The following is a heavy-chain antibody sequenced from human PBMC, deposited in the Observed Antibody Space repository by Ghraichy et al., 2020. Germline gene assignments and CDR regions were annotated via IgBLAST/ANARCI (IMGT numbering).Heavy chain of an antibody. CDR2: ISRNGGSK. J-gene: IGHJ4*02. Sequence: GGSLRLSCAASGFTFSSYAMHWVRQAPGKGLEYVSGISRNGGSKYYENSVRGRFTISRDNSKNTLPLQLGRLKAEDMAGYYCSRGPRCGYYYLAYSDYWGQGTLVTVSS. V-gene: IGHV3-64*01. D-gene: IGHD3-22*01. CDR3: SRGPRCGYYYLAYSDY. CDR1: GFTFSSYA.